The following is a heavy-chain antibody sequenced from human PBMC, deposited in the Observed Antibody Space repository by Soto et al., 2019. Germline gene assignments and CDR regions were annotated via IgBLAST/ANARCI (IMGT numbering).Heavy chain of an antibody. V-gene: IGHV3-64D*06. Sequence: GGSLRLSCSASGFTFSSYAMHWVRQAPGKGLEYVSAISSNGGSTYYADSVKGRFTISRDNSKNTLFLQMSSLRVEDTAVYYCVKGVAVVAATPWYFDYWGQGTLVTVSS. CDR3: VKGVAVVAATPWYFDY. D-gene: IGHD2-15*01. CDR1: GFTFSSYA. CDR2: ISSNGGST. J-gene: IGHJ4*02.